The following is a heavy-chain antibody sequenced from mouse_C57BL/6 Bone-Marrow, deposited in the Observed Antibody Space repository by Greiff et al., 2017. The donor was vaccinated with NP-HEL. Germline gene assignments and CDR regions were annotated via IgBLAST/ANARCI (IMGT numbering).Heavy chain of an antibody. Sequence: QVQLKESGAELVRPGASVTLSCKASGYTFTDYEMHWVKQTPVHGLEWIGAIDPETGGTAYNQKFKGKAILTADKSSSTAYMELRSLTSEDSAVYYCTRDTTEGDYWGQGTSVTVSS. D-gene: IGHD1-1*01. CDR3: TRDTTEGDY. V-gene: IGHV1-15*01. CDR2: IDPETGGT. J-gene: IGHJ4*01. CDR1: GYTFTDYE.